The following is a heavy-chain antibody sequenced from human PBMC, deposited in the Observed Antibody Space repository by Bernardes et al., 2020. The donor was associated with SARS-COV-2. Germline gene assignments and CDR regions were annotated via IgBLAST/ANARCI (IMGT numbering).Heavy chain of an antibody. D-gene: IGHD3-3*01. J-gene: IGHJ5*02. CDR1: GGSISSSSYY. CDR2: IYSSGST. CDR3: ARHAIRFLEWLSHHNWFDP. V-gene: IGHV4-39*01. Sequence: SETLSLTCTVSGGSISSSSYYWGWIRQPPGKGLEWIGSIYSSGSTYYNPSLKSRVTISVDTSKNQFSLTLSSVTAADTAVYYCARHAIRFLEWLSHHNWFDPWGQGTLVTVSS.